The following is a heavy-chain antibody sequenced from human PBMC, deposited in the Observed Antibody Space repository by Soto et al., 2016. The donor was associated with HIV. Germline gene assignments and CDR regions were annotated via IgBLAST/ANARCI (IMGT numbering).Heavy chain of an antibody. CDR1: GYSFVTYD. V-gene: IGHV1-8*03. CDR3: ARVRSGRISSAFDV. CDR2: MNPKTGNT. J-gene: IGHJ3*01. Sequence: QVQLVQSGAEVTKPGASLKVSCKTSGYSFVTYDINWVRQAAGQGLEWMGWMNPKTGNTGYAQKFQGRVTITRESAINTAYMELTSVTSEDTAVYYCARVRSGRISSAFDVWAKGQWSPSLQ. D-gene: IGHD1-26*01.